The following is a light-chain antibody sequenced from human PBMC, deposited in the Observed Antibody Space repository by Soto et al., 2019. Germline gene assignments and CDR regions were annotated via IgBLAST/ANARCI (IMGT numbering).Light chain of an antibody. V-gene: IGKV3-11*01. CDR3: QQRSNWPIT. Sequence: EIVMTQSPGTLSVSPGERATLSCRASQSVSILLAWYQQKPGQPPRLLIYDASTRATGIPARFSGSGSGTDFTLTISSLEPEDFAVYYCQQRSNWPITFGQGTRLEIK. J-gene: IGKJ5*01. CDR1: QSVSIL. CDR2: DAS.